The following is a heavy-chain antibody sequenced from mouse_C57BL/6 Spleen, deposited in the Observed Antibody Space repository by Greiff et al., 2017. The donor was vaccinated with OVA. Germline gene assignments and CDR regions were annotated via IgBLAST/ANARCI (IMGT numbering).Heavy chain of an antibody. CDR2: IYWDDDK. CDR3: ARRELGSLDY. D-gene: IGHD4-1*01. V-gene: IGHV8-12*01. Sequence: VKLMESGPGILQSSQTLSLTCSFSGFSLSTSGMGVSWIRQPSGKGLEWLAHIYWDDDKRYNPSLKSRLTSSKDTSRNQVFLKITSVDTADTATYYCARRELGSLDYWGQGTTLTVSS. J-gene: IGHJ2*01. CDR1: GFSLSTSGMG.